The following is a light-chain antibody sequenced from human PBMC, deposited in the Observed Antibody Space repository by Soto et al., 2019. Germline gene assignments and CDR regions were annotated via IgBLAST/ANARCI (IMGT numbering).Light chain of an antibody. V-gene: IGKV3-15*01. CDR2: DAS. CDR1: QGIGLK. J-gene: IGKJ1*01. CDR3: QHYNDWPT. Sequence: EIVMTQFPATLSVSPGESVTLSCRASQGIGLKLALYQHKPGQAPRLLFYDASTRATGLPDRFSGSGAGTLFTLSISSVQSEDFAIYYCQHYNDWPTFGQGTKVEIK.